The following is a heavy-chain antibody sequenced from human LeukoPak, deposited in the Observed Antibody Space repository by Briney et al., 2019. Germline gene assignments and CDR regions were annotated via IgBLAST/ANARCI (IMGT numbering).Heavy chain of an antibody. CDR1: GGSFSGYY. Sequence: SETLSLTCAVYGGSFSGYYWSWIRQPPGKGLEWIGEINHSGSTNYNPPLKSRVTISVDTSKNQFSLKLSSVTAADTAVYYCARVYGAGYDFRGAFDIWGQGTMVTVSS. V-gene: IGHV4-34*01. CDR2: INHSGST. D-gene: IGHD3-3*01. CDR3: ARVYGAGYDFRGAFDI. J-gene: IGHJ3*02.